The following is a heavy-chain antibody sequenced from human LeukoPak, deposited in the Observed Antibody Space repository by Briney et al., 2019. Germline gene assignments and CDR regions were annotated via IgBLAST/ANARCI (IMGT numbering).Heavy chain of an antibody. D-gene: IGHD4-23*01. CDR2: IYYSGIT. V-gene: IGHV4-59*11. J-gene: IGHJ6*03. CDR1: GGSFSNHY. CDR3: ARAVNNYYMDV. Sequence: PSETLSFTCTVSGGSFSNHYWSWIRQPPGRGLEWIGYIYYSGITNYNPSLKSRVTISVATSKNQFSLNLRSVTAADTAMYYCARAVNNYYMDVWGKGATVTVSS.